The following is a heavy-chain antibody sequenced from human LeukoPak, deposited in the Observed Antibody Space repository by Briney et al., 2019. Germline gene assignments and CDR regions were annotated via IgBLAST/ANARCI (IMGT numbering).Heavy chain of an antibody. CDR1: GYTFTSYD. D-gene: IGHD5-12*01. Sequence: ASVKASCKASGYTFTSYDINWVRQATGQGLEWMGWMNPNSGNTGYAQKFQGRVTMTRNTSISTAYMELSSLRSEDTAVYYCAKARGYSGYDESLFDYWGQGTLVTVSS. CDR2: MNPNSGNT. CDR3: AKARGYSGYDESLFDY. V-gene: IGHV1-8*01. J-gene: IGHJ4*02.